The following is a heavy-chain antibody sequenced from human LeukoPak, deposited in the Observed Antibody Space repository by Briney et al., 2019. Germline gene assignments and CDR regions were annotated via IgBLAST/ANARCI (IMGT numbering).Heavy chain of an antibody. CDR3: ARANKFDWLLHIDWFDP. J-gene: IGHJ5*02. Sequence: GRSLRLSCAASGFSFSFYGMHWVRQAPGKGLEWVAVISYDGSNKYYADSVKGRFTISRDTSKNTLYLQMNSLRDEDTAVYYCARANKFDWLLHIDWFDPWGQGTLVTVSS. D-gene: IGHD3-9*01. CDR2: ISYDGSNK. V-gene: IGHV3-30*03. CDR1: GFSFSFYG.